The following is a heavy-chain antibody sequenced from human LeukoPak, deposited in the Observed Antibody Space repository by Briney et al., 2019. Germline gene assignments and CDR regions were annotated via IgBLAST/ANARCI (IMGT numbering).Heavy chain of an antibody. Sequence: SETLSLTCTVSGGSISSYYWSWIRQPPGKGLEWIGYIYYSGSTNYNPSLKSRVTISVDTSKNQFSLRLRSVTAADTAVYYCARRYCSSTSCYTDPGIFDYWGQGTLVTVSS. D-gene: IGHD2-2*01. CDR2: IYYSGST. V-gene: IGHV4-59*01. J-gene: IGHJ4*02. CDR3: ARRYCSSTSCYTDPGIFDY. CDR1: GGSISSYY.